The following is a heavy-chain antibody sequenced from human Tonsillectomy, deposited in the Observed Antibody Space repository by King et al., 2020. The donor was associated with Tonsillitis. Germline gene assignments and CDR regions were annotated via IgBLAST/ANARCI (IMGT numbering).Heavy chain of an antibody. CDR3: SREAKVHTIDESDFDF. CDR2: LSSYSRTI. V-gene: IGHV3-48*01. D-gene: IGHD5-18*01. Sequence: DVQLVESGGGLVQPGGSLRLSCVASGFTFSSYGMNWVRQAPGKGLEWLSYLSSYSRTIYADSVKGRFTISRDDARNSLYLQMSSRRAEDKAVYYCSREAKVHTIDESDFDFWGQGTLVTVSS. J-gene: IGHJ4*02. CDR1: GFTFSSYG.